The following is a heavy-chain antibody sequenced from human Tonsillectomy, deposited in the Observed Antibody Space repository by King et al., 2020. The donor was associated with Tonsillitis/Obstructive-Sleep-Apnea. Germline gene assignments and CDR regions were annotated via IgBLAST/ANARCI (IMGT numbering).Heavy chain of an antibody. J-gene: IGHJ6*03. CDR2: INPSGGST. CDR3: ARDRDYGGKNELYYYPYMDV. D-gene: IGHD4-23*01. CDR1: GYTFTSYY. Sequence: QLVQSGAEVKKPGASLKVSCKASGYTFTSYYMHWVRQAPGQGLEWMGIINPSGGSTSYAQKVQGRVTMTRDTSTSTVYMELRSLRAEDTAVYYCARDRDYGGKNELYYYPYMDVWGKGTTVTVSS. V-gene: IGHV1-46*01.